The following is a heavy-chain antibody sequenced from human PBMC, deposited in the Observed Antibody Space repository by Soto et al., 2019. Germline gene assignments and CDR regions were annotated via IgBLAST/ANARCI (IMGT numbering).Heavy chain of an antibody. V-gene: IGHV1-18*01. Sequence: QVQLVQSGAEVKKPGASVKVSCKASGYTFTSYGISWVRQAPGQGLEWMGWISAYNGNTNYAQKPQGRVTMTTDTSTSTAYMELRSLRSDDTAVYYCARDSLYGSGSYYPYYYYYMDVWGKGTTVTVSS. CDR2: ISAYNGNT. CDR3: ARDSLYGSGSYYPYYYYYMDV. CDR1: GYTFTSYG. J-gene: IGHJ6*03. D-gene: IGHD3-10*01.